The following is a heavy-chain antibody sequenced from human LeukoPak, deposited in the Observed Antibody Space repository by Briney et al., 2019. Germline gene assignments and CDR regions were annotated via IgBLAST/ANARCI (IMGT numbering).Heavy chain of an antibody. CDR3: ARRGKVGPRYYYGMDV. Sequence: SETLSLTCTVSGGFISSYYWSWIRQPPGKGLEWIGYIYYSGSTNYNPSLKSRVTISVDTSKNQFSLKLSSVTAADTAVYYCARRGKVGPRYYYGMDVWGQGTTVTVSS. CDR1: GGFISSYY. CDR2: IYYSGST. J-gene: IGHJ6*02. V-gene: IGHV4-59*08. D-gene: IGHD1-26*01.